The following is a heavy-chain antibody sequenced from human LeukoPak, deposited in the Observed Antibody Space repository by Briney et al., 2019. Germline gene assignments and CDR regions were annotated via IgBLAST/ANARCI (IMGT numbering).Heavy chain of an antibody. CDR1: GFTFSSYS. V-gene: IGHV3-21*01. CDR3: ARPTTVTTISADAFDI. D-gene: IGHD4-17*01. Sequence: GGSLGLSCAASGFTFSSYSMNWVRQAPGKGLEWVSSISSGGTYKYYADSVKGRFTISRDNAQNSLYLQMNSLRAEDSSVYYCARPTTVTTISADAFDIWGQGTMVTVSS. CDR2: ISSGGTYK. J-gene: IGHJ3*02.